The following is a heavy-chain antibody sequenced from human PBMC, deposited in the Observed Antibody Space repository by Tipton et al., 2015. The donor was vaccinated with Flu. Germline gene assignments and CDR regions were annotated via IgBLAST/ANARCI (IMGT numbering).Heavy chain of an antibody. D-gene: IGHD3-3*01. V-gene: IGHV1-18*01. CDR2: ISAYNGNT. Sequence: QLVQSGAEVKKPGASVKVSCKASGYTFTSYGISWVRQAPGQGLEWMGWISAYNGNTNYAQKLQGRVTMTTDTSTSTAYMELRSLRSDDTAVYYCARDTGSTTYYDFWSGYPYWFDPWGQGTLVTVSS. J-gene: IGHJ5*01. CDR1: GYTFTSYG. CDR3: ARDTGSTTYYDFWSGYPYWFDP.